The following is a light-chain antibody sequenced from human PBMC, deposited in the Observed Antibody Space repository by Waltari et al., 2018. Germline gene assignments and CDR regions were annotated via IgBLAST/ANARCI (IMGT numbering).Light chain of an antibody. CDR2: DAS. CDR3: QQYYSLPWT. CDR1: ENVGNAY. Sequence: EIVLTQSPGTLSVSPGERATLSCRASENVGNAYLAWYQVKPGQAPRLLIYDASIRATGISDRFSGSGSGTDFSLTIGRLDPEDFALYYCQQYYSLPWTFGQGTRVDIK. J-gene: IGKJ1*01. V-gene: IGKV3-20*01.